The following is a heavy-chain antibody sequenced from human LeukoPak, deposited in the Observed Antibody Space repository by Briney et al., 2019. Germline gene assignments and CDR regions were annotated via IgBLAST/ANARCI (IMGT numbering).Heavy chain of an antibody. V-gene: IGHV3-23*01. CDR3: AKSTSSWERVDY. CDR2: ISGNSGRT. D-gene: IGHD6-13*01. Sequence: GGSLRLSCAASGFTFSSYAMSWVRQAPGKGLEWVSSISGNSGRTYYADSVKGRFSISRDNSNNTPYLQMNSLRAEDAAVYYCAKSTSSWERVDYWGQGTLVTVSS. J-gene: IGHJ4*02. CDR1: GFTFSSYA.